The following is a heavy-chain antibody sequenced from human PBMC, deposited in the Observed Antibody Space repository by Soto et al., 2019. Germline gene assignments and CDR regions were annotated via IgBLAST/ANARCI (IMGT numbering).Heavy chain of an antibody. CDR3: ARSGRDTAMVTQTYYYYYYMDA. V-gene: IGHV5-51*01. CDR1: GYSFTSYW. CDR2: IYPGDSDT. D-gene: IGHD5-18*01. J-gene: IGHJ6*03. Sequence: GESLKISCKGSGYSFTSYWIGWVRQMPGKGLEWMGIIYPGDSDTRYSPSFQGQVTISADKSISTAYLQWSSLKASDTAMYYCARSGRDTAMVTQTYYYYYYMDAWGKGTTVTVSS.